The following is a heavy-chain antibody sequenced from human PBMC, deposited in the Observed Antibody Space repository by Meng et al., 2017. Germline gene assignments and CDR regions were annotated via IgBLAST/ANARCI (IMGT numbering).Heavy chain of an antibody. D-gene: IGHD3-10*01. CDR1: GFTFSSYE. Sequence: GESLKISCAASGFTFSSYEMNWVRQAPGKGLEWVSYISSSGSTIYYADSVKGRFTISRDNSKNTLYLQMNSLRAEDTAVYYCAKVNYGSGSYHPGDYWGQGTLVTVSS. V-gene: IGHV3-48*03. CDR2: ISSSGSTI. CDR3: AKVNYGSGSYHPGDY. J-gene: IGHJ4*02.